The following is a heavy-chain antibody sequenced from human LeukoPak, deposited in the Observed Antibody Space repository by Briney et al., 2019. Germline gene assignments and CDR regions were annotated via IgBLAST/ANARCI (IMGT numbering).Heavy chain of an antibody. V-gene: IGHV3-7*01. CDR1: GFTFNRYN. CDR2: IKQDGSEK. CDR3: ARGGRGTSDY. J-gene: IGHJ4*02. D-gene: IGHD3-10*01. Sequence: GGSLRLSCAASGFTFNRYNMNWVRRAPGKGLEWVANIKQDGSEKYYVDSVKGRFTISRDNAKNSLYLQMNSLRAEDTAVYYCARGGRGTSDYWGQGTLVTVSS.